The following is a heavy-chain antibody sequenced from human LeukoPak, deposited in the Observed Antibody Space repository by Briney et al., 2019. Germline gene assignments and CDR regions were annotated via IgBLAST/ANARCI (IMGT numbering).Heavy chain of an antibody. CDR2: ISHGGST. CDR1: GGSFSGYY. CDR3: ARLKGEVYYDFWSGYHYFDY. V-gene: IGHV4-34*01. J-gene: IGHJ4*02. D-gene: IGHD3-3*01. Sequence: PSETLSLTCAVYGGSFSGYYWSWIRQPPGKGLEWIGEISHGGSTNYNPSLKSRVTISVDTTKSQFSLKLRSVTAADTAVYYCARLKGEVYYDFWSGYHYFDYWGQGTLVTVSS.